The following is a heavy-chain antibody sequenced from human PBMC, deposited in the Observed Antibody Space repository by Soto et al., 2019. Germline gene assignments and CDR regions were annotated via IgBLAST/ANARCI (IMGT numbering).Heavy chain of an antibody. V-gene: IGHV1-18*01. CDR2: ISAYDGNT. Sequence: ASVKVSCKASGYIITSYDISWVRQAPGQGLEWMGWISAYDGNTNYAQKFQGRVTMTTDTSTSTAYMELRSLRSDDSAVYFCARVRNLITFGCLGYWGQGTLVTVSS. J-gene: IGHJ4*02. CDR3: ARVRNLITFGCLGY. CDR1: GYIITSYD. D-gene: IGHD3-16*01.